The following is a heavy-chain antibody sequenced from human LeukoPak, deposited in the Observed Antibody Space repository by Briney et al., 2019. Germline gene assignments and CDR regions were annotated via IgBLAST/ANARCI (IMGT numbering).Heavy chain of an antibody. Sequence: PGGSLRLFCAASGFPVSTHHMSWVRQAPGKGLAWVSVMYSGGSPYYAGSVKGRFTTSRHNSKNTLYLQMNSLRAEDTAVYYCATPRLSGYENGMDVWGQGTTVTVSS. CDR3: ATPRLSGYENGMDV. V-gene: IGHV3-53*04. CDR1: GFPVSTHH. CDR2: MYSGGSP. D-gene: IGHD5-12*01. J-gene: IGHJ6*02.